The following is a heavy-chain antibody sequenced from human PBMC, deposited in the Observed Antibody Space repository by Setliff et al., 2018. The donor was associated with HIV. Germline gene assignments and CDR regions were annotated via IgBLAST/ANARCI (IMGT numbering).Heavy chain of an antibody. J-gene: IGHJ6*03. CDR2: FVPEHSET. Sequence: ASVKVSCKVSGYTLTELSIHWVRQAPGKVLEWMGGFVPEHSETIYAQKFQGRVTMTEDTSTDTAFMELSGLTSEDTAVYYCATRGDLLGRRASTVTVYYYYLDVWGNGTTVTVSS. D-gene: IGHD4-17*01. CDR3: ATRGDLLGRRASTVTVYYYYLDV. CDR1: GYTLTELS. V-gene: IGHV1-24*01.